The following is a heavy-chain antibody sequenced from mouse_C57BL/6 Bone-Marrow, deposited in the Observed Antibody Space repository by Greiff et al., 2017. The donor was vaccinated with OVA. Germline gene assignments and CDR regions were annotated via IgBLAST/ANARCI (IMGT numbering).Heavy chain of an antibody. Sequence: QVQLQQPGAELVKPGASVKLSCKASGYTFTSYWMQWVKQRPGQGLEWIGEIDPSDSYTNYNQKFKGKATLTVDTSSSTAYMQLSSLTSEDSAVYYCARDYYGSSYWYFDVWGTGTTVTFSS. CDR1: GYTFTSYW. V-gene: IGHV1-50*01. J-gene: IGHJ1*03. CDR2: IDPSDSYT. CDR3: ARDYYGSSYWYFDV. D-gene: IGHD1-1*01.